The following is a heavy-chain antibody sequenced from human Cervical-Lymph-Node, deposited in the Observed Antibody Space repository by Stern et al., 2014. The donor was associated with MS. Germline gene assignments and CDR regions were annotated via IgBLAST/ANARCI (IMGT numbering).Heavy chain of an antibody. CDR3: LATPTDY. D-gene: IGHD3-16*01. V-gene: IGHV3-23*01. J-gene: IGHJ4*02. CDR2: IIGSGERT. CDR1: GFTFTSYA. Sequence: EVQLLESGGDLVQPGGSLRLSCVASGFTFTSYAINWVRQPPGKGLEWISAIIGSGERTYYADSVKGRFTISRDNSRNTVYLQMDSLSAEDTATYTLLATPTDYWGRGTLAIVSS.